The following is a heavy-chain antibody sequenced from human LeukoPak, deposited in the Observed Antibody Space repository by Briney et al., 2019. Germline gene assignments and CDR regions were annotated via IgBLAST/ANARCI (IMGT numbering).Heavy chain of an antibody. D-gene: IGHD2-8*01. J-gene: IGHJ4*02. CDR3: AKDGGIVLMVYVNY. CDR1: GFTFSSYG. Sequence: QPGGSLRLSCAASGFTFSSYGMHWVRQAPGKGLEWVAFIRYDGSNKYYADSVKGRFTISRDNSKNTLYLQMNSLRAEDTAVYYCAKDGGIVLMVYVNYWGQGTLVTVSS. V-gene: IGHV3-30*02. CDR2: IRYDGSNK.